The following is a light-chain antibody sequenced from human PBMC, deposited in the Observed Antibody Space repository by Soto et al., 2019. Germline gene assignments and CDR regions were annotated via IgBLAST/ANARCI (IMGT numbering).Light chain of an antibody. CDR3: QQRSNWPRYT. CDR1: QSVSSY. CDR2: DAS. Sequence: EIVLTQSPATLSLSPGERATLSCRASQSVSSYLAWYQQKPGQAPRLLIYDASNRATGIPARLSGSGSGTDFTLTISSLEPEDFAVYYCQQRSNWPRYTFGQETKLEIK. J-gene: IGKJ2*01. V-gene: IGKV3-11*01.